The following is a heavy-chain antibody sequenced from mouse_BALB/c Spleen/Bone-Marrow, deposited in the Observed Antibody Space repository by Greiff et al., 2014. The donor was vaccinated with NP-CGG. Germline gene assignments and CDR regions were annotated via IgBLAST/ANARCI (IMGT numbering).Heavy chain of an antibody. CDR1: GFTFSNYG. V-gene: IGHV5-9-2*01. D-gene: IGHD2-4*01. Sequence: EVQLVESGGGLVKSGGSLKLSCAASGFTFSNYGMSWVRQTPEKRLAWVATISGGGSYTFYSDSVKGRFTISRDNAKNNLYLQLSSLRSEDTALYYCARHAYYDQTEVSFVYWGQGTLVTVSA. CDR3: ARHAYYDQTEVSFVY. J-gene: IGHJ3*01. CDR2: ISGGGSYT.